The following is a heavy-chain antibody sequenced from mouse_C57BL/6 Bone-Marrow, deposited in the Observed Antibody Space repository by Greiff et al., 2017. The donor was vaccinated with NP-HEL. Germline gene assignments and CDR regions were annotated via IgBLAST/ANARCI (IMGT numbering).Heavy chain of an antibody. D-gene: IGHD2-2*01. CDR2: IRNKANNHAT. V-gene: IGHV6-6*01. Sequence: DVKLQESGGGLVQPGGSMKLSCAASGFTFSDDWMDWVRQSPEKGLEWVAEIRNKANNHATYYAESVKGRFTISRDDSKSSVYLQMNSLRAEDTGIYYCTRSPLWLRHAMDYWGQGTSVTVSS. CDR3: TRSPLWLRHAMDY. CDR1: GFTFSDDW. J-gene: IGHJ4*01.